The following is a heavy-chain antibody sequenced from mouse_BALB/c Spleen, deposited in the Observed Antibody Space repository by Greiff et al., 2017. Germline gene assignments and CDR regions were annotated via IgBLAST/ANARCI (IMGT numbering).Heavy chain of an antibody. J-gene: IGHJ2*01. V-gene: IGHV5-6*01. Sequence: EVHLVESGGDLVKPGGSLKLSCAASGFTFSSYGMSWVRQTPDKRLEWVATISSGGSYTYYPDSVKGRFTISRDNAKNTLYLQMSSLKSEDTAMYYCARLLMYYFDYWGQGTTLTVSS. D-gene: IGHD1-1*01. CDR2: ISSGGSYT. CDR1: GFTFSSYG. CDR3: ARLLMYYFDY.